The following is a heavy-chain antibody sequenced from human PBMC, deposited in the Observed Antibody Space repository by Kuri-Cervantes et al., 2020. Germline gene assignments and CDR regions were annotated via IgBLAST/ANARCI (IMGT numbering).Heavy chain of an antibody. CDR1: GFTFSSYA. Sequence: GGSLRLSCAASGFTFSSYAMSWARQAPGKGLEWVSAISGSGGSTYYADSVKGRFTISRDNSKNTLYLQMNSLRAEDTAVYYCATGGDYGDRKGWFDPWGQGTLVTVSS. V-gene: IGHV3-23*01. J-gene: IGHJ5*02. D-gene: IGHD4-17*01. CDR3: ATGGDYGDRKGWFDP. CDR2: ISGSGGST.